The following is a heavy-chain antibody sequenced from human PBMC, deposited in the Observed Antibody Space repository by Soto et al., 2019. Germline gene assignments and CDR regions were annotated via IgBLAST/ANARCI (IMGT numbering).Heavy chain of an antibody. J-gene: IGHJ5*02. CDR3: AREGSRDWNALNWFDP. CDR1: GFTFSSYS. CDR2: ISSSSSTI. Sequence: HPGGSLRLSCAASGFTFSSYSMNWVRQAPGKGLEWVSYISSSSSTIYYADSVKGRFTISRDNAKNSLYLQMNSLRAEDTAVYYCAREGSRDWNALNWFDPWGQGTQVTVSS. D-gene: IGHD1-1*01. V-gene: IGHV3-48*01.